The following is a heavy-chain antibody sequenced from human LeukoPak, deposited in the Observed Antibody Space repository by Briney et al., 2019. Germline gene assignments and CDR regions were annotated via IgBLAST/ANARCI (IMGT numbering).Heavy chain of an antibody. CDR3: ATNDYDSSGYYFFDY. D-gene: IGHD3-22*01. CDR2: LIPNSGTA. Sequence: SVKVSCKASGGTFSNYAISWVRQAPGQGLEWMGRLIPNSGTATYTQNLQGRVTITADESTSTAYMKLRSLRSEDTAVYFCATNDYDSSGYYFFDYWGQGTLVTVSS. CDR1: GGTFSNYA. J-gene: IGHJ4*02. V-gene: IGHV1-69*13.